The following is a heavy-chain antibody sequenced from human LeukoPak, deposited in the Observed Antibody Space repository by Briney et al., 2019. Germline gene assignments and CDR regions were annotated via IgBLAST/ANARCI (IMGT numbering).Heavy chain of an antibody. CDR2: ISWNSGSI. V-gene: IGHV3-9*01. Sequence: PGGSLRLSCAASGFTFDDYAMHWVRQAPGKGLEWVSGISWNSGSIGYADSVKGRFTISRDNAKNSLYLQMNSLRAEDTAVYCCASHYGSGSYYRRDPRFDYWGQGTLVTVSS. J-gene: IGHJ4*02. D-gene: IGHD3-10*01. CDR1: GFTFDDYA. CDR3: ASHYGSGSYYRRDPRFDY.